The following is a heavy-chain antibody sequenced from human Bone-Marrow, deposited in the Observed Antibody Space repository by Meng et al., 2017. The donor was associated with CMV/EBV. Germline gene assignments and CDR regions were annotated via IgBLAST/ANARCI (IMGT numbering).Heavy chain of an antibody. CDR3: TRSRLRYYDSSGFDY. CDR1: GFTFGDYA. V-gene: IGHV3-49*04. D-gene: IGHD3-22*01. CDR2: IRSKAYGGTT. J-gene: IGHJ4*02. Sequence: GGPLRLSCTASGFTFGDYAMSWVRQAPGEGLEWVGFIRSKAYGGTTEYAASVKGRFTISRDDSKSIAYLQMNSLKTEDTALYYCTRSRLRYYDSSGFDYWGQGTLVTVSS.